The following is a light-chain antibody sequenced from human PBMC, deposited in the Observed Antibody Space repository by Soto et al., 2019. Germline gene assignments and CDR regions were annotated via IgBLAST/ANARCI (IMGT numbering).Light chain of an antibody. CDR2: GAS. CDR3: QHYGGSPPT. V-gene: IGKV3-20*01. Sequence: EIVLTQSPGTLSLSPGERATLSCRASQSVSNSYLAWYQQKPGQPPRLLIYGASSRATGVPDRFSGSGSGTDFTLTITRLEPEDVAVYCCQHYGGSPPTFGQGTKVEI. J-gene: IGKJ1*01. CDR1: QSVSNSY.